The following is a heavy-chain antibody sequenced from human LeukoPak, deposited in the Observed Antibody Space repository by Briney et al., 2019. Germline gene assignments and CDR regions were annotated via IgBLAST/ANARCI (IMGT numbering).Heavy chain of an antibody. D-gene: IGHD5-12*01. Sequence: SVKVSCKASGCTFSSYAICWMRQAHAQGLEWMGMIIPIRGIANYAQKFQGRVTITADKSTSTAYMELSSLRSDDTAVYYYLYSGYDKQVNNDWFDTWGQGTLVTASS. J-gene: IGHJ5*02. CDR1: GCTFSSYA. CDR2: IIPIRGIA. CDR3: LYSGYDKQVNNDWFDT. V-gene: IGHV1-69*04.